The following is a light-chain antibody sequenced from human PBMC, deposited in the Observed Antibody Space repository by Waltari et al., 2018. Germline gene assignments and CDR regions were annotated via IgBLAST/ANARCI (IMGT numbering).Light chain of an antibody. CDR1: QTIFYGSNNKNY. CDR2: WAS. Sequence: DIVMTQSPDSLAVSLGERATINCKSTQTIFYGSNNKNYLAWYQQKPRQPPGLLLYWASPREAGVPDRFSGSGSGTDFTLTISSLQAEDVAVYYCQQYYDTPLSFGGGTKVEIK. CDR3: QQYYDTPLS. J-gene: IGKJ4*01. V-gene: IGKV4-1*01.